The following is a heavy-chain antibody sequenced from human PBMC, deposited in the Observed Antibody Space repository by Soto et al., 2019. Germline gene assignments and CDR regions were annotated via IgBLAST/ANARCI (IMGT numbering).Heavy chain of an antibody. CDR1: GFTFSSYA. CDR3: ARDRNGDYLPLYYGMDV. V-gene: IGHV3-30-3*01. CDR2: ISYDGSNK. J-gene: IGHJ6*02. Sequence: QVQLVESGGGVVQPGRSLRLSCAASGFTFSSYAMHWVRQAPGKGLEWVAVISYDGSNKYYADSVKGRFTISRDNSKNTLYLHMNSLRAEDTAVYYCARDRNGDYLPLYYGMDVWGQGTTVTVSS. D-gene: IGHD4-17*01.